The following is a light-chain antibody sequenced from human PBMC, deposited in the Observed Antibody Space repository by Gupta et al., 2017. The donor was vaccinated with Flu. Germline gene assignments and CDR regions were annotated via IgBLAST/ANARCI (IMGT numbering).Light chain of an antibody. CDR2: SAS. CDR3: QQSDSTPWT. CDR1: QSITTY. V-gene: IGKV1-39*01. J-gene: IGKJ1*01. Sequence: DIQMTQSPSSLSASVGDRVTITCRASQSITTYLNWYQQKPGKAPNLLIYSASNLESGVPSRFSGSGSGSDFTLTISRLQREDFATYCCQQSDSTPWTFGQGTKVEI.